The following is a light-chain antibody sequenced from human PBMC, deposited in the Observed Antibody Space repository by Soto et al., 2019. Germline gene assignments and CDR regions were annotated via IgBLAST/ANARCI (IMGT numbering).Light chain of an antibody. CDR2: GAS. J-gene: IGKJ1*01. Sequence: EIVMTQSPATLSVSPGERATLSCRASQSVSTSLAWYQQKPGQAPRLLISGASTRATGVPARFSGSGSETEFTLTISSLQSEDLAVYYCQQYNNWWTFGQGTKVEIK. V-gene: IGKV3-15*01. CDR3: QQYNNWWT. CDR1: QSVSTS.